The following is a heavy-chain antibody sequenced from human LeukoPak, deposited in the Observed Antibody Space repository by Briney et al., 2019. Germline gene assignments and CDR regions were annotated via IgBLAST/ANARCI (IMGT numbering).Heavy chain of an antibody. D-gene: IGHD4-17*01. CDR3: ARDKGTTCIDN. CDR2: IGSGSGGTT. CDR1: GFTFSSYA. Sequence: GGSLRLSCAASGFTFSSYAMRWVRQAPGKGLEWVSAIGSGSGGTTIYADSVKGRFTISRDNSKNTLYLQMSSLRAEDTAVYYCARDKGTTCIDNWGQGALVTVSS. V-gene: IGHV3-23*01. J-gene: IGHJ4*02.